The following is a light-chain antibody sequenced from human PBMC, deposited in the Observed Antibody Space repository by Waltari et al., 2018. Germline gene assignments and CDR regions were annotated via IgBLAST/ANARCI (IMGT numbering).Light chain of an antibody. CDR1: TSDVGSYNL. Sequence: QSALTQPASVSGSPGQSITISCTGTTSDVGSYNLVSWYQQHPGKAPKRMIFDVSKRPSGISNRFSGSKSGNTASLTISGLQAEDEADYSCCSYAGSSTNWVFGGGTKLTVL. CDR3: CSYAGSSTNWV. J-gene: IGLJ3*02. V-gene: IGLV2-23*02. CDR2: DVS.